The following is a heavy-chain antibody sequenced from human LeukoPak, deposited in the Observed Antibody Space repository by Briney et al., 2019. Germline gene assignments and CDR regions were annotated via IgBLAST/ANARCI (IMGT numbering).Heavy chain of an antibody. CDR2: IYYSGST. Sequence: PSETLSLTCTVSGGSISSYYWSWIRQPPGKGLEWIGYIYYSGSTNYNPSLKSRVTISVDTSKNQFSLKLSSVTAADTAVYYCARVLYYYDSSLWENWFDPRGQGTLVTVSS. J-gene: IGHJ5*02. CDR1: GGSISSYY. V-gene: IGHV4-59*08. D-gene: IGHD3-22*01. CDR3: ARVLYYYDSSLWENWFDP.